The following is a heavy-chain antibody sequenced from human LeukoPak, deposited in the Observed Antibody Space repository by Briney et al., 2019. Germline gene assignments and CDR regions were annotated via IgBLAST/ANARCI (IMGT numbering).Heavy chain of an antibody. CDR1: GDSFSSNSAA. V-gene: IGHV6-1*01. CDR2: TYYRSKWYN. Sequence: PSQTLSLTCAISGDSFSSNSAAWNWIRQSPSRGLEWLGRTYYRSKWYNDYAVSVKSRITINPDTSKNQFSLQLNSVTPEDTAVYYCARASVRGVIIRGYNWFDPWGQGTLVTVSS. J-gene: IGHJ5*02. D-gene: IGHD3-10*01. CDR3: ARASVRGVIIRGYNWFDP.